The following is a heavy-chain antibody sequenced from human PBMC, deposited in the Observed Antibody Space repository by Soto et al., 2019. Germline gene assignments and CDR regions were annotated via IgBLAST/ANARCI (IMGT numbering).Heavy chain of an antibody. CDR2: INPNSGGT. CDR3: ARVLPGTGPWFCA. V-gene: IGHV1-2*04. D-gene: IGHD1-26*01. CDR1: GYAFTVYY. J-gene: IGHJ5*02. Sequence: ASVKVSCKASGYAFTVYYMHWLRQAPVQGLEWMGWINPNSGGTNYAQKFQGWVTMTRDTSISTAYMELSRLRSDDTAVYYCARVLPGTGPWFCACGQGTLVTVSS.